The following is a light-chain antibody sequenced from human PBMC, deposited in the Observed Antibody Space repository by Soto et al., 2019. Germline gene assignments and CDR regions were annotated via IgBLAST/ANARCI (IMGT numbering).Light chain of an antibody. J-gene: IGKJ1*01. V-gene: IGKV3-15*01. CDR3: QQFDNWPPVWP. Sequence: EVVMTQSPATLSVAPGERATLSCRASQSISTNLAWYQQKPGQPPRLLFFGASTRATGVPARFSASGSGTEFTLTISSLQSEDFGVYYCQQFDNWPPVWPFGQGTRVDVK. CDR2: GAS. CDR1: QSISTN.